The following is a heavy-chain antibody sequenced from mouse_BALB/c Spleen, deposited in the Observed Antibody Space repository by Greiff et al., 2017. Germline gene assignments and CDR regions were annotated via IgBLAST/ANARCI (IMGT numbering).Heavy chain of an antibody. CDR2: INPSNGGT. V-gene: IGHV1S81*02. Sequence: VKVVESGAELVKPGASVKLSCKASGYTFTSYYMYWVKQRPGQGLEWIGEINPSNGGTNFNEKFKSKATLTVDKSSSTAYMQLSSLTSEDSAVYYCTRDYYGSSYELYFDVWGAGTTVTVSS. J-gene: IGHJ1*01. CDR3: TRDYYGSSYELYFDV. D-gene: IGHD1-1*01. CDR1: GYTFTSYY.